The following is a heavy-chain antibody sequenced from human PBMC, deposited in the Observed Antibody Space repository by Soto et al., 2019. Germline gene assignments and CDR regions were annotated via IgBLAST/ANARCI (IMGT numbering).Heavy chain of an antibody. CDR2: INSDGSTT. J-gene: IGHJ3*02. D-gene: IGHD1-26*01. CDR1: GFTFSSHW. CDR3: ARGEEGGSYCRAFDN. Sequence: EVQLVESGGGLVQPGGSLRLSCAASGFTFSSHWMHWVRQVPGKGLVWVSRINSDGSTTTYADSVKGRFTISRDNAKNTRYHHKNSLRPEETGVYAGARGEEGGSYCRAFDNWGQGTMVTVSS. V-gene: IGHV3-74*01.